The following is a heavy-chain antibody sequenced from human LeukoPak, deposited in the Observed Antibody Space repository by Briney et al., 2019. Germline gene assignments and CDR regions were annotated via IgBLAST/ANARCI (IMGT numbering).Heavy chain of an antibody. J-gene: IGHJ4*02. Sequence: PGGYLRRYGAASGFTFSRYSMNWVRQAPGKGPEWVSYITSSSSTVYYADSVKGRFTISRDNAKNSLYLQMNSLRAEDTAVYYCASRYYDSSGYLSDYWGQGTLVTVSS. CDR1: GFTFSRYS. D-gene: IGHD3-22*01. CDR3: ASRYYDSSGYLSDY. V-gene: IGHV3-48*01. CDR2: ITSSSSTV.